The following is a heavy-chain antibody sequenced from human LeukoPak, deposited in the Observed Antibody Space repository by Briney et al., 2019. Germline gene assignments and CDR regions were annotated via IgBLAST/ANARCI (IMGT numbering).Heavy chain of an antibody. CDR1: GFTFSSYG. Sequence: GGSLRLSCAASGFTFSSYGMHWVRQAPGKGLEWVAVISYDGSNKYYADSVKGRFTISRDNSKNTLYLQMDSLRAEDTAVYYCARDRAWNYFDYWGQGTLVTVSS. CDR3: ARDRAWNYFDY. D-gene: IGHD3-3*01. CDR2: ISYDGSNK. V-gene: IGHV3-30*03. J-gene: IGHJ4*02.